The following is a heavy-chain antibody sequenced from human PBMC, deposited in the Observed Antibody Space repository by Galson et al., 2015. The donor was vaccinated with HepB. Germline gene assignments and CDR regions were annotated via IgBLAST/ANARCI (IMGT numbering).Heavy chain of an antibody. CDR3: AGSPAVDYYDSSGQAPDPLFED. Sequence: SETLSLTCTVSGGSISRHYWSWIRQPPGKRLEWIGYISYTGSSNYNPSLKSRVTMSIDTSKNQFSLKVTSVTAADTAVYYCAGSPAVDYYDSSGQAPDPLFEDWGQGTLVTVSS. CDR1: GGSISRHY. J-gene: IGHJ4*02. V-gene: IGHV4-59*08. CDR2: ISYTGSS. D-gene: IGHD3-22*01.